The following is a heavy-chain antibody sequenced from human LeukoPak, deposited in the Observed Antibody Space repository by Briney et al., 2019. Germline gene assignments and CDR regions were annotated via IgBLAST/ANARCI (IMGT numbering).Heavy chain of an antibody. CDR2: ISYGGSNK. J-gene: IGHJ4*02. V-gene: IGHV3-30*01. CDR1: GFTFSSYA. Sequence: GGSRRLSCAASGFTFSSYAMHWVRQAPGKGLEWVAVISYGGSNKYYADSVKGRFTISRDNSKNTLYLQMNSLRAEDTAVYYCARGLSTREDFDYWGQGTLVTVSS. CDR3: ARGLSTREDFDY. D-gene: IGHD2-2*01.